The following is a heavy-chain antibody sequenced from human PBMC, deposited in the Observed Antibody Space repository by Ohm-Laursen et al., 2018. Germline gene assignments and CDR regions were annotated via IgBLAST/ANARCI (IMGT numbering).Heavy chain of an antibody. D-gene: IGHD6-13*01. CDR2: IDGSGGAT. CDR1: GFTFISYA. CDR3: AKGPTKIAAAGYRTSYYYGMDV. Sequence: SLRLSCAASGFTFISYAMSWVRQAPGKGLEWVSNIDGSGGATYYAGSVKGRFTISRDNSKNTLYLQMNSLRAEDTAVYYCAKGPTKIAAAGYRTSYYYGMDVWGQGTTVTVSS. V-gene: IGHV3-23*01. J-gene: IGHJ6*02.